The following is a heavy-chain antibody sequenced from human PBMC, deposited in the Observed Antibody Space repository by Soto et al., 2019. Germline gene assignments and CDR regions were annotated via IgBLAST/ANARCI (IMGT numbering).Heavy chain of an antibody. CDR1: GFTFSSYG. V-gene: IGHV3-33*01. CDR2: IWYDGSNK. CDR3: ARRGYSYGPPADYFDY. Sequence: QVQLVESGGGVVQPGRSLRLSCAASGFTFSSYGMHWVRQAPGKGLEWVAVIWYDGSNKYYADSVKGRFTISRDNSKNTLYLQMNSLRAEDTAVYYCARRGYSYGPPADYFDYWGQGTLVTVSS. D-gene: IGHD5-18*01. J-gene: IGHJ4*02.